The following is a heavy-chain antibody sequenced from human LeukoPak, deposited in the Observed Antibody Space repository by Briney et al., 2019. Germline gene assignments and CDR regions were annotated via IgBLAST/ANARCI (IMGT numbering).Heavy chain of an antibody. J-gene: IGHJ6*03. Sequence: SETLSLTCAVYGGSFSGYYWSWIRQPPGKGLEWIGEINHSGSTNYNPSLKSRVTISVDTSKNQFSLKLSSVTAADTAVYYCARSLRGSSIAAPYYYYYYMDVWGKGTTVTVSS. CDR1: GGSFSGYY. CDR3: ARSLRGSSIAAPYYYYYYMDV. CDR2: INHSGST. V-gene: IGHV4-34*01. D-gene: IGHD6-6*01.